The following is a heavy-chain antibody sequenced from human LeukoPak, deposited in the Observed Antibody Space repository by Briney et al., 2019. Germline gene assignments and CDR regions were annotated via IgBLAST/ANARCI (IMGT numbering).Heavy chain of an antibody. Sequence: ASVKVSCKASGYTFTSYGISWVRQAPGQGLEWMGWISAYNGNTNYAQKLQGRVTMTTDTSTSTAYMELRSLGSDDTAVYYCARGRYSGYDYYGFDYWGQGTLVTVSS. D-gene: IGHD5-12*01. CDR3: ARGRYSGYDYYGFDY. J-gene: IGHJ4*02. CDR2: ISAYNGNT. V-gene: IGHV1-18*01. CDR1: GYTFTSYG.